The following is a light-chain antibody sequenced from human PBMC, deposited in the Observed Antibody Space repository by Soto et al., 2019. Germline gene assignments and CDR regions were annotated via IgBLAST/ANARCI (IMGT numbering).Light chain of an antibody. CDR1: QSVKSDY. J-gene: IGKJ2*01. Sequence: IVLTQSTGTLSWSPGESATLSCRASQSVKSDYLAWYQQKRGQPPRLLIYGASRRATGTPDRFSGSGSGTEFTLTISRLEPEDFAVYYCQQYGTSPYTFGQGTKLEIK. CDR3: QQYGTSPYT. V-gene: IGKV3-20*01. CDR2: GAS.